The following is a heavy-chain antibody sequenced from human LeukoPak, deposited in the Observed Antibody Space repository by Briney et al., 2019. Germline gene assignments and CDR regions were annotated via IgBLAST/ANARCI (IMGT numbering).Heavy chain of an antibody. D-gene: IGHD5-18*01. CDR3: ARGQGRIQLWLRGYYFDY. CDR2: INHSGST. CDR1: GGSFSGYY. J-gene: IGHJ4*02. Sequence: PSETLSLTCAVYGGSFSGYYWSWIRQPPGKGLEWIGEINHSGSTNYNPSLKSRVTISVDTSKNQFSLKLSSVTAADTAVYYCARGQGRIQLWLRGYYFDYWGQGTLVTVSS. V-gene: IGHV4-34*01.